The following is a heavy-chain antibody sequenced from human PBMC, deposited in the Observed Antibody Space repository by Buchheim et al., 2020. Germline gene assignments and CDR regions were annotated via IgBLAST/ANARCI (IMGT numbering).Heavy chain of an antibody. D-gene: IGHD6-13*01. CDR3: ARGSIAAAGTSVDY. Sequence: QVQLQQWGAGLLKPSETLSLTCAVYGGSFSGYYWSWIRQPPGKGLEWIGEINHSGSTNYNPSLKSRVTISVDTSKNQLSLKLSSVTAADTAVYYCARGSIAAAGTSVDYWGQGTL. V-gene: IGHV4-34*01. CDR1: GGSFSGYY. CDR2: INHSGST. J-gene: IGHJ4*02.